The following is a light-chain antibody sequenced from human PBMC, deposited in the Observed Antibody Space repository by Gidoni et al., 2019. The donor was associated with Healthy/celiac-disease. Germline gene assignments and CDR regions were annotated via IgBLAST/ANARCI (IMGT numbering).Light chain of an antibody. CDR3: NSRNSSGNRL. CDR2: GKN. Sequence: SSELIQDPAVSVALGQTVRITCQGDSLRSYYASWYHQTTVQAPVLVIYGKNKRRSEIPDRFSGSSSGNTASFTITGAQAAYEADYYCNSRNSSGNRLFGGGTKLTVL. CDR1: SLRSYY. J-gene: IGLJ2*01. V-gene: IGLV3-19*01.